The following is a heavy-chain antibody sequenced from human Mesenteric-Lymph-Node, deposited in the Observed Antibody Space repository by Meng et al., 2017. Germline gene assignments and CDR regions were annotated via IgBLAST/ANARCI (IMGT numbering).Heavy chain of an antibody. D-gene: IGHD3-16*01. CDR1: GGTFSSYA. Sequence: QWQRVQSGGEVKKPGSSVKVSCKASGGTFSSYAISWVRQSPGQGLEWMGGIIPIFGTANYAQKFQGRVTITADKSTSTAYMELSSLRSEDTAVYYCARDAGGGGYYFDYWGQGTLVTVSS. CDR3: ARDAGGGGYYFDY. CDR2: IIPIFGTA. V-gene: IGHV1-69*06. J-gene: IGHJ4*02.